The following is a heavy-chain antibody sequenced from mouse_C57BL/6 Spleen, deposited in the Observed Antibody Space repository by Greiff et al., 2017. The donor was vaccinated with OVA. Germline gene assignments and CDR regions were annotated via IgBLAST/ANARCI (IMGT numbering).Heavy chain of an antibody. V-gene: IGHV1-55*01. CDR1: GYTFTSYW. J-gene: IGHJ2*01. D-gene: IGHD3-2*02. CDR3: ARAKSGAQAIY. CDR2: LYPGSGST. Sequence: QVQLKQPGAELVKPGASVKMSCKASGYTFTSYWITWVKQRPGQGLEWIGDLYPGSGSTTYNEKFKSKATLTVDTSSSTAYMQLSSLTSEDSAVYYCARAKSGAQAIYWGQGTTLTVSS.